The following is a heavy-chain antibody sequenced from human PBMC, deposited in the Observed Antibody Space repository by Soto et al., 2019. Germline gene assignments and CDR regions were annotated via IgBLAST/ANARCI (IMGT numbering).Heavy chain of an antibody. CDR3: ARGGHVVVVTAALDY. Sequence: ASVKVSCMASGDTFPDYYIHWVRQAPGQGLEWMGTVNPSGGHTTYAQHFLGRVTMTRDTSTSTLYMELTSLTSDDTAIYYCARGGHVVVVTAALDYWGQGTLVTVSS. CDR1: GDTFPDYY. J-gene: IGHJ4*02. D-gene: IGHD2-21*02. CDR2: VNPSGGHT. V-gene: IGHV1-46*01.